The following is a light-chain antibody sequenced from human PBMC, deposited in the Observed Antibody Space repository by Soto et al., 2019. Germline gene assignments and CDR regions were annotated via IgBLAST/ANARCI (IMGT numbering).Light chain of an antibody. Sequence: DIPMTQSPSSLSASVGDSVTITCRASQAISNYLNWYQQRPGKAPKLLIYDASNLDSGVPSRFTGTRSGTHFTFAITSLHPEDVDTYYCQQSDSLPITFGQPTRL. CDR2: DAS. V-gene: IGKV1-33*01. CDR1: QAISNY. J-gene: IGKJ5*01. CDR3: QQSDSLPIT.